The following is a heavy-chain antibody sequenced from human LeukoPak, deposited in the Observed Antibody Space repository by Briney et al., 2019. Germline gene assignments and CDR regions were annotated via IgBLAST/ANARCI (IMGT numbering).Heavy chain of an antibody. CDR3: ARAYRAGAFDI. CDR1: GFTFTSSA. Sequence: GASVKVSCKASGFTFTSSAMQWVRQARGQRLEWIGWIVVGSGDTNYAQKFQERVTITRDMSTSTAYMELSSLRSEDTAVYYCARAYRAGAFDIWGQGTMVTVSS. V-gene: IGHV1-58*02. J-gene: IGHJ3*02. CDR2: IVVGSGDT.